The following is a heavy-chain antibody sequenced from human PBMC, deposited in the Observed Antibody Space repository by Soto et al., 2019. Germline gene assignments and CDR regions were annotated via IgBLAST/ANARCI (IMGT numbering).Heavy chain of an antibody. CDR1: GFTFSSYA. CDR2: ISGSGGST. V-gene: IGHV3-23*01. CDR3: AKGYYYDSSGYYFAFDI. D-gene: IGHD3-22*01. Sequence: GGSLRLSCAASGFTFSSYAMSWVRQAPGKGLEWVSAISGSGGSTYYADSVKGRFTISRDNSKNTLYLQMNSLRAEDTAVYYCAKGYYYDSSGYYFAFDIRGQGTMVTVSS. J-gene: IGHJ3*02.